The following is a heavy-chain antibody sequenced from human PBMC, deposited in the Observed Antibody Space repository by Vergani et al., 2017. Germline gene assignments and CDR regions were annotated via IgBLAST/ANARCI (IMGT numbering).Heavy chain of an antibody. CDR2: INHSGST. J-gene: IGHJ4*02. D-gene: IGHD4-23*01. Sequence: QVQLQQWGAGLLKPSETLSLTCAVYGGSFSGYYWSWIRQPPGKGLEWSGEINHSGSTNYNPSLKSRVTISVDTSKNQFSLKLSSVTAADTAVYYCARATVVTGIDYWGQGTLVTVSS. V-gene: IGHV4-34*01. CDR1: GGSFSGYY. CDR3: ARATVVTGIDY.